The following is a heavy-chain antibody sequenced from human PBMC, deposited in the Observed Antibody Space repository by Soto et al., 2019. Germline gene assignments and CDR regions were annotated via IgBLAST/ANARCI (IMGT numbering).Heavy chain of an antibody. CDR1: GFTFSSYG. CDR2: IWYDGSNK. CDR3: ARDQGVGWFDP. J-gene: IGHJ5*02. Sequence: QVQLVESGGGVVQPGRSLRLSCAASGFTFSSYGMHWVRQAPGKGLEWVAVIWYDGSNKYYADSVKGRFTISRDNSKNTLYLQMNSLRAEDKAVYYCARDQGVGWFDPWGQGTLVTVSS. D-gene: IGHD3-16*01. V-gene: IGHV3-33*01.